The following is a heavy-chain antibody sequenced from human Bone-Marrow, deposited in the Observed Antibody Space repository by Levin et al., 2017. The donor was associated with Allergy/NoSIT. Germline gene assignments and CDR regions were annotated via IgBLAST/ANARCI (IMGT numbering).Heavy chain of an antibody. D-gene: IGHD6-6*01. CDR1: GFTFSSYG. Sequence: GESLKISCAASGFTFSSYGMHWVRQAPGKGLEWVAVIWYDGSNKYYADSVKGRFTISRDNSKNTLYLQMNSLRAEDTAVYYCARDFQGSSCYWGQGTLVTVSS. CDR3: ARDFQGSSCY. J-gene: IGHJ4*02. CDR2: IWYDGSNK. V-gene: IGHV3-33*01.